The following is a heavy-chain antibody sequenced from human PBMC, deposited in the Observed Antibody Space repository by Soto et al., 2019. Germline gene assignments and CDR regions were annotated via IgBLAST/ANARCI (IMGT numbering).Heavy chain of an antibody. Sequence: ASVKVSCKASGYTFTGYYMHWVRQAPGQGLEWMGWINPNSGGTNYAQKFQGWVTMTRETSISTAYMERGRLRSDDTAVYYCAREPSLRFLEWSTHDAFDIWGQGTMVTVSS. V-gene: IGHV1-2*04. CDR1: GYTFTGYY. D-gene: IGHD3-3*01. CDR3: AREPSLRFLEWSTHDAFDI. J-gene: IGHJ3*02. CDR2: INPNSGGT.